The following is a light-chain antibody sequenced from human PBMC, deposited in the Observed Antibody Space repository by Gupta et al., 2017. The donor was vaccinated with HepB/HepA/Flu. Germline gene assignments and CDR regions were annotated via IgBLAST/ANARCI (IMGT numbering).Light chain of an antibody. V-gene: IGKV1-5*03. Sequence: DIKMNQSPSTLSASVGDRVTLTCRASQSISCWLAWYQQKPGKAPKLLIDKASSLESRVPSSCSGCGSGTEFTLTSISLQPYDVATYQCQHYNSCRLAFGGGTKVEIK. CDR1: QSISCW. J-gene: IGKJ4*01. CDR2: KAS. CDR3: QHYNSCRLA.